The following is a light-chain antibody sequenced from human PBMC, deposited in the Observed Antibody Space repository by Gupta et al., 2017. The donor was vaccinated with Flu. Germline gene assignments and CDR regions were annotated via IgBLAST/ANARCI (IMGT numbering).Light chain of an antibody. CDR2: DDR. J-gene: IGLJ2*01. V-gene: IGLV3-21*02. CDR1: NIGHKN. Sequence: SYVLTQPPSVSVAPGQTATITCEGNNIGHKNVYWYQQKPGQAPVLVVYDDRGRPSGIPERFSGSNAGNTATLTISRVEAGDEADYYCQVWDSSSEHVIFGGGTSLTVL. CDR3: QVWDSSSEHVI.